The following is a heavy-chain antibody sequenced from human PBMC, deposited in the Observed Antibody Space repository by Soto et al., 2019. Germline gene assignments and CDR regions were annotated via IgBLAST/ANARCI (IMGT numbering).Heavy chain of an antibody. V-gene: IGHV1-24*01. CDR3: ATDSMVRGVTLGNFDY. D-gene: IGHD3-10*01. J-gene: IGHJ4*02. CDR1: GYTLTELS. Sequence: ASVKVSWKVSGYTLTELSIHLVRQAPGKGLEWMGGFDPEDGETIYAQKFQGRVTMTEDTSTDTAYMELSSLRSEDTAVYYCATDSMVRGVTLGNFDYWGQGTLVTVSS. CDR2: FDPEDGET.